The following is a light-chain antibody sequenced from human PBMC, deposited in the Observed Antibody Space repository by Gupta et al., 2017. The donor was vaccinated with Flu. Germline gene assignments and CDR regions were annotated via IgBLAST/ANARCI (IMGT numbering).Light chain of an antibody. CDR2: AAP. V-gene: IGKV3-15*01. J-gene: IGKJ1*01. CDR1: QSVSTN. Sequence: EIVMTQSPATRSASPGERVTLSCRASQSVSTNLAWYQQKAGQAPRLLIFAAPTRATGIPARFSGSGSGTEFSLTISSRQAEDFAVYYWQQYHSWRTFGQGTRVDIK. CDR3: QQYHSWRT.